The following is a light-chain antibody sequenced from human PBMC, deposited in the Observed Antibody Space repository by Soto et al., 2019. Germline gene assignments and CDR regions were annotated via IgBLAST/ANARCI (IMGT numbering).Light chain of an antibody. CDR2: GAS. V-gene: IGKV3-20*01. CDR1: QSVSSSY. J-gene: IGKJ1*01. Sequence: EIVLTQSPGTLSLSPGERETISCRAIQSVSSSYLAWYQQKPGQAPRLLIYGASSRATGIPDRFSGSGSGTDFTLTISRLEPEDFAVYYCQQYGSSPQTFGQGTKWISN. CDR3: QQYGSSPQT.